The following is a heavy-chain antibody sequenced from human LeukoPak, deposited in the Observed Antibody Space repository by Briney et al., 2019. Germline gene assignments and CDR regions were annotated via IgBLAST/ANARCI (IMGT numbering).Heavy chain of an antibody. J-gene: IGHJ4*02. D-gene: IGHD5-18*01. CDR2: IYYSGST. V-gene: IGHV4-39*01. CDR3: ATYGYSYGLDY. CDR1: GGSISSSSYY. Sequence: SETLSLTCTVSGGSISSSSYYWGWIRQPPGKGLEWIGRIYYSGSTYYNPSLKSRVTISVDTSKNQFSLKLSSVTAADTAVYYCATYGYSYGLDYWGQGTLVTVSS.